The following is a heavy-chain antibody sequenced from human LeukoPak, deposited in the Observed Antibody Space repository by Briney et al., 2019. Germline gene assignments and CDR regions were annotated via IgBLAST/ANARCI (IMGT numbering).Heavy chain of an antibody. V-gene: IGHV1-46*01. J-gene: IGHJ4*02. Sequence: ASVKVSCKASGYTFTSYYMHWVRQAPGQGLEWMGIINPSGGSTSYAQKFQGRATMTRDTSTSTVYMELSSLRSEDTAVYYCARVGIAAAGLDYWGQGTLVTVSS. CDR3: ARVGIAAAGLDY. CDR1: GYTFTSYY. CDR2: INPSGGST. D-gene: IGHD6-13*01.